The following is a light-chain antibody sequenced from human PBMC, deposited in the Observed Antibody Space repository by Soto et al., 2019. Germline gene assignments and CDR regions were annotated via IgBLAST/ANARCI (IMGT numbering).Light chain of an antibody. V-gene: IGLV3-1*01. CDR1: KLGDTY. CDR2: QDG. CDR3: QARHSTTPVI. Sequence: SYELTQPPSVSVSPGQTASITCSGDKLGDTYTCWYQQKPGQSPVLVIYQDGKRPSGIPERFSGSSSGNTATLTISGTQAMDEADYYCQARHSTTPVIFGGGTKLTVL. J-gene: IGLJ2*01.